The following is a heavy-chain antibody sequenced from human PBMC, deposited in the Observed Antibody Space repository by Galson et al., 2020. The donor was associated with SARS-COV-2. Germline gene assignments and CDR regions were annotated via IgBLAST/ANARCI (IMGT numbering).Heavy chain of an antibody. V-gene: IGHV4-39*07. CDR1: GVSIRSSTYY. CDR2: IDYGGRS. Sequence: SETLSLTCTVSGVSIRSSTYYWGWIRQPPGKGLEWVGSIDYGGRSYYNPSLKSRVTMSADTSKNQFSLNLASVTAADTAVYFCVSVDEAFDPWGQGTLVTVSS. J-gene: IGHJ5*02. CDR3: VSVDEAFDP.